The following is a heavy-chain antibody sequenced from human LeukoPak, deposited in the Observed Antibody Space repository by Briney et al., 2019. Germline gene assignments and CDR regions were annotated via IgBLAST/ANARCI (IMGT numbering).Heavy chain of an antibody. J-gene: IGHJ4*02. V-gene: IGHV1-46*01. CDR3: ARDLYMTAVTTGYFDY. CDR1: GYTFTFYY. CDR2: INPSGGST. D-gene: IGHD4-17*01. Sequence: GASVTVSFTASGYTFTFYYMHWVGQAPGQGLEWMGIINPSGGSTSYAQKFQGRLTMTSDTSTSTVYVELSSLRSEDTAVYYCARDLYMTAVTTGYFDYWGQGTLVTVSS.